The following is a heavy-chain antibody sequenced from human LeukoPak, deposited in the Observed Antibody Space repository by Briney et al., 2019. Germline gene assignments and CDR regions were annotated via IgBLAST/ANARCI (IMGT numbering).Heavy chain of an antibody. CDR1: GFTFSSYA. CDR3: AKSAQDIVGVVELYFDY. V-gene: IGHV3-23*01. D-gene: IGHD2-15*01. CDR2: ISGSGGST. J-gene: IGHJ4*02. Sequence: GGSLRLSCAASGFTFSSYAMSWVRQAPGKGLEWVSAISGSGGSTYYADSVKGRFTISRDNSKNTLYLQMNSLRAEDTAVYYCAKSAQDIVGVVELYFDYWGEGTLVTVSS.